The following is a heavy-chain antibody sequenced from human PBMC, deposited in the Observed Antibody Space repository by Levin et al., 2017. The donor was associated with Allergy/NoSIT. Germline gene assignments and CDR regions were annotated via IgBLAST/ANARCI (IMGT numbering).Heavy chain of an antibody. CDR2: ISSSSSTI. CDR3: AREDPPQVVWGSYRYTGLGDY. J-gene: IGHJ4*02. CDR1: GFTFSSYS. Sequence: GESLKISCAASGFTFSSYSMNWVRQAPGKGLEWVSYISSSSSTIYYADSVKGRFTISRDNAKNSLYLQMNSLRAEDTAVYYCAREDPPQVVWGSYRYTGLGDYWGQGTLVTVSS. V-gene: IGHV3-48*01. D-gene: IGHD3-16*02.